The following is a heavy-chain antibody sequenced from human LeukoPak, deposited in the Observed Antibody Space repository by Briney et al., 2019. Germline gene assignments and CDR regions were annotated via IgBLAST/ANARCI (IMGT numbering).Heavy chain of an antibody. CDR1: GFTFSSYW. J-gene: IGHJ4*02. D-gene: IGHD5-24*01. CDR3: TRVGYIDEGIDY. CDR2: INHNGNVN. Sequence: GGSLRLSCAASGFTFSSYWMNWARQAPGKGLEWVASINHNGNVNYYVDSVKGRFTISRDNAKNSLYLQMSNLRAEDTAIYYCTRVGYIDEGIDYWGQGTLVTVSS. V-gene: IGHV3-7*04.